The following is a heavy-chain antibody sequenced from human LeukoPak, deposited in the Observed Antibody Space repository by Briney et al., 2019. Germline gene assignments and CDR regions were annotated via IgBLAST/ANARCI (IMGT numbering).Heavy chain of an antibody. CDR3: AKSFTGIYIGEEWFDP. CDR2: ISASGGST. V-gene: IGHV3-23*01. J-gene: IGHJ5*02. D-gene: IGHD5-12*01. CDR1: GFTFGSYA. Sequence: GGSLRLSCAASGFTFGSYAMSWVRQAPGKGLEWVSSISASGGSTYYADSVKGRFTISRDNSKNTLYLQMNSLRAEDTALYYCAKSFTGIYIGEEWFDPWGQGTLVTVSS.